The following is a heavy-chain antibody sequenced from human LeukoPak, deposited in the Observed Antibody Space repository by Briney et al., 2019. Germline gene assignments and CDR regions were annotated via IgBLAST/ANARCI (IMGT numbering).Heavy chain of an antibody. CDR1: GGSISSYY. D-gene: IGHD2-8*02. CDR3: ARWYWPYPSFDP. CDR2: IYTSGST. J-gene: IGHJ5*02. V-gene: IGHV4-4*07. Sequence: SETLSLTCTVSGGSISSYYWSWIRQPAGKGPEWIGRIYTSGSTNYNPSLKSRVTMSVDTSKNQFSLKLSSVTAADTAVYYCARWYWPYPSFDPWGQGTLVTVSS.